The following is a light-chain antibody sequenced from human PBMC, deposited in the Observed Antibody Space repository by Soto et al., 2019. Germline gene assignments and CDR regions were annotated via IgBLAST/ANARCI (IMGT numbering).Light chain of an antibody. Sequence: DIQMTQSPSSLSASVGDRVTITCRASQSVNTYLHWYQQKAGKAPRVLISSASRLQSGVSSRFSGSGSGTHFTLTISSLRPEDSASYYCLQGYNSFWTFGQGTKVDIK. CDR2: SAS. J-gene: IGKJ1*01. CDR1: QSVNTY. CDR3: LQGYNSFWT. V-gene: IGKV1-39*01.